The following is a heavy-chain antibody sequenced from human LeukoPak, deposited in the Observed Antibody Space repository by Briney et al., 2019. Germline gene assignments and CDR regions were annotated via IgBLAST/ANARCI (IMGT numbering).Heavy chain of an antibody. J-gene: IGHJ4*02. D-gene: IGHD4-17*01. V-gene: IGHV1-69*13. CDR1: GGTFSSYA. CDR3: ARERATVTTGWYYFGY. CDR2: IIPIFGTA. Sequence: SVKVSCKASGGTFSSYAISWVRQAPGQGLEWMGGIIPIFGTANYAQKFQGRVTITADESTSTAYMELSSLRSEDTAVSYCARERATVTTGWYYFGYWGQGTLVTVSS.